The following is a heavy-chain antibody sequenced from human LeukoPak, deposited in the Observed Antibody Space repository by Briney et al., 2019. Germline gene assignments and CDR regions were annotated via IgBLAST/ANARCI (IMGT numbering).Heavy chain of an antibody. J-gene: IGHJ4*02. CDR2: ISYDGSNK. Sequence: GGSLRLSCAASGFTFSSYAMHWVRQAPGKGLEWVAVISYDGSNKYYADSVKGRFTISRDNSKNTLYLQMNSLRAEDTAVYYCASSTAVAGTNFDYWGQGTLVTVSS. CDR3: ASSTAVAGTNFDY. CDR1: GFTFSSYA. D-gene: IGHD6-19*01. V-gene: IGHV3-30-3*01.